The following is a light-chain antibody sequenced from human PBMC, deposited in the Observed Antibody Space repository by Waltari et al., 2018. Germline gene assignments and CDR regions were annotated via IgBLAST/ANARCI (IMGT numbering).Light chain of an antibody. Sequence: DIQMTQSPPTLSAAIGNRVTIPCRASTSLGSESAWYQQRPGKDPIMLIYDASNLQTGVPSRFSGSGSGTEFTLTINNLQPDDFVTYFCQQYSYYPWTFGQETKVEIK. CDR3: QQYSYYPWT. J-gene: IGKJ1*01. V-gene: IGKV1-5*01. CDR1: TSLGSE. CDR2: DAS.